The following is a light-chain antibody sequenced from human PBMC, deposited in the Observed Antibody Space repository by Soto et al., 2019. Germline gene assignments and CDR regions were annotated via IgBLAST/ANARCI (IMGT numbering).Light chain of an antibody. Sequence: QSALTQPRSVSGSPGQSVTISCTGTSSDVGGYNYVSWYQQHPGKAPKVMLYDVSKRPSGVPDRISGSKSGNTASLTISGLQAEDEADYYCCSYTASDLWVFGGGTKLTVL. V-gene: IGLV2-11*01. CDR3: CSYTASDLWV. CDR2: DVS. J-gene: IGLJ3*02. CDR1: SSDVGGYNY.